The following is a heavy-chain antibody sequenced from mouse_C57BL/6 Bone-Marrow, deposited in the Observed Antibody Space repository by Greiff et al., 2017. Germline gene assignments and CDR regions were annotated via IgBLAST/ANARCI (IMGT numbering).Heavy chain of an antibody. J-gene: IGHJ3*01. CDR1: GFSFNTYA. CDR3: VRGVGGYVGFAY. D-gene: IGHD2-2*01. Sequence: EVQLLESGGGLVQPKGSLKLSCAASGFSFNTYAMHWVRQAPGQGLEWVARISRKSDNYATYYADSVKDRFTISRDDSESMLYLQMSKLKTEDAAVYYCVRGVGGYVGFAYWGQGTLVTVSA. V-gene: IGHV10-1*01. CDR2: ISRKSDNYAT.